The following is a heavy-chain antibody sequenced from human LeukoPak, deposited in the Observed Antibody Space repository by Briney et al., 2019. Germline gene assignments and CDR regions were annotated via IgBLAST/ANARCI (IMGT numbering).Heavy chain of an antibody. CDR1: GFTFSNAW. J-gene: IGHJ4*02. CDR2: IKSKTDGGTT. Sequence: GGSLRPSCAASGFTFSNAWMSWVRQAPGKGLEWVGRIKSKTDGGTTDYAAPVKGRFTISRDDSKNTLYLQMNSLKTEDTAVYYCTTVFVVVPAAALDYWGQGTLVTVSS. V-gene: IGHV3-15*01. D-gene: IGHD2-2*01. CDR3: TTVFVVVPAAALDY.